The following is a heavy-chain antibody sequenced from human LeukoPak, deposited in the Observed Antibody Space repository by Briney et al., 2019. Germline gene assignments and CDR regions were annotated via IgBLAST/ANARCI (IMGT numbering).Heavy chain of an antibody. CDR2: ISDSAGST. V-gene: IGHV3-23*01. D-gene: IGHD1-26*01. J-gene: IGHJ4*02. Sequence: GGPLRLSCAASGFTYSSYAMSWVRQPPGKGVECASAISDSAGSTYYADSVEGRFTISRDNSKNTLYLQMNSLRAEDTAVYYCAKQSAGVTTGYFDYWGQGTLVTVSS. CDR1: GFTYSSYA. CDR3: AKQSAGVTTGYFDY.